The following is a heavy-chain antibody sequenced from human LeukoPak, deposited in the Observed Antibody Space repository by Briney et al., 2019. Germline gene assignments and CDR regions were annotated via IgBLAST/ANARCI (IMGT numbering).Heavy chain of an antibody. V-gene: IGHV3-73*01. CDR1: GFTFSGSA. J-gene: IGHJ4*02. CDR2: IRSKANSYAT. CDR3: KSAGRDFDY. Sequence: GGSLRLSCAASGFTFSGSAMHWVSHASGKGLEWVGRIRSKANSYATAYAASVKGRFTISRDDSKNTAYLQMNSLKTEDTAVYYCKSAGRDFDYWGQGTLVTVSS. D-gene: IGHD6-13*01.